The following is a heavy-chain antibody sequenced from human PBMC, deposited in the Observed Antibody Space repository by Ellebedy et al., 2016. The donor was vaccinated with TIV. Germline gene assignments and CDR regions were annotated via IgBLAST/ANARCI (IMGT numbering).Heavy chain of an antibody. CDR2: IIPMFGTP. Sequence: SVKVSCXASGGNFNIHFITWVRQAPGQGLEWMGDIIPMFGTPNYAQKFQGRVTITADKSTSTAYMEMSSLRSDDTAVYYCARGQMITFGGIIVIPFGDYWGLGTRVTVSS. CDR3: ARGQMITFGGIIVIPFGDY. J-gene: IGHJ4*02. CDR1: GGNFNIHF. D-gene: IGHD3-16*02. V-gene: IGHV1-69*06.